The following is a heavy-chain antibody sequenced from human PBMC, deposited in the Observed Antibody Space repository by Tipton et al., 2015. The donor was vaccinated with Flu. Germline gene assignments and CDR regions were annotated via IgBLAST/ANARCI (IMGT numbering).Heavy chain of an antibody. J-gene: IGHJ3*02. Sequence: LRLSCTVSGGSISSYYWSWIRQPPGKGLEWIGYIYYSGSTNYNPSLKSRVTISVDTSKNQFALKLSSVTAANPSVYYCARDGGSYCSVYAFDIWGQGTMVAVSS. CDR1: GGSISSYY. D-gene: IGHD1-26*01. CDR3: ARDGGSYCSVYAFDI. V-gene: IGHV4-59*01. CDR2: IYYSGST.